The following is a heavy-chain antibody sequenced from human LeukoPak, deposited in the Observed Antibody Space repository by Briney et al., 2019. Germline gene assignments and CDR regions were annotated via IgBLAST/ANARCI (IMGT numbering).Heavy chain of an antibody. D-gene: IGHD1-26*01. Sequence: SQTLSLTCAISGDSVSSNSAAWNWIRQSPSRGLEWLGRTYYKSKWYNDYAVSVKSRITINPDKSKNPFSLQLNSVTPEDTAVYYCARTRIAGHYFGKDGWGQGTTVTVSS. J-gene: IGHJ6*02. V-gene: IGHV6-1*01. CDR3: ARTRIAGHYFGKDG. CDR2: TYYKSKWYN. CDR1: GDSVSSNSAA.